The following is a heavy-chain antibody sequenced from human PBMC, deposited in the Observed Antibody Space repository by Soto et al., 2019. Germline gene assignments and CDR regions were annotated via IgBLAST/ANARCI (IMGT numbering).Heavy chain of an antibody. D-gene: IGHD1-26*01. Sequence: PSETLSLTCAVYGGSFSGYYWSWIRQPPGKGLEWIGEINHSGSTNYNPSLKSRVTISVDTSKNQFSLKLSSVTAADTAVYYCARGVGAHFYPPPGLYYFDYWGQGTLVTVSS. V-gene: IGHV4-34*01. CDR2: INHSGST. CDR3: ARGVGAHFYPPPGLYYFDY. CDR1: GGSFSGYY. J-gene: IGHJ4*02.